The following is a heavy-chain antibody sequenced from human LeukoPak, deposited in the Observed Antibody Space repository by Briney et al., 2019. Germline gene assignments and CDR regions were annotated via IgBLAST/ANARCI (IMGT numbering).Heavy chain of an antibody. CDR2: IYYSGST. V-gene: IGHV4-59*01. J-gene: IGHJ6*03. Sequence: ETLSLTCTVSGGSISSYYWSWIRQPPGKGLEWIWYIYYSGSTNYNPSLKSRVTISVDTSKNQFSLKLSSVTAADTAVYYCARESYDFWSGQNYYYYMDVWGKGTTVTVSS. CDR3: ARESYDFWSGQNYYYYMDV. CDR1: GGSISSYY. D-gene: IGHD3-3*01.